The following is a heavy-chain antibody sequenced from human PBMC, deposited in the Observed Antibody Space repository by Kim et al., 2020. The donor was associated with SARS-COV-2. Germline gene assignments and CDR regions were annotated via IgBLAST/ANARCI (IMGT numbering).Heavy chain of an antibody. CDR2: IYNSGTT. D-gene: IGHD6-19*01. Sequence: SETLSLTCTVSGGSINSSDYYWSWIRQPPGKGLEWIGNIYNSGTTYYNPSLISRITMSIDTSKNQFSLKMTSVTAADTALYYCAVCRRAGPHVSLGFDYWGQGTLVTVSS. CDR1: GGSINSSDYY. CDR3: AVCRRAGPHVSLGFDY. V-gene: IGHV4-30-4*01. J-gene: IGHJ4*02.